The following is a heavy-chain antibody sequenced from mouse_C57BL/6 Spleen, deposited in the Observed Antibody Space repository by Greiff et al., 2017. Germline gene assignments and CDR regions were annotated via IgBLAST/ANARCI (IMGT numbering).Heavy chain of an antibody. D-gene: IGHD3-2*02. V-gene: IGHV1-55*01. Sequence: QVQLQQPGAELVKPGASVKMSCKASGYTFTSYWITWVKQRPGQGLEWIGDIYPGSGSTNSNEKFKSKATLTVDTSSSTAYMQLSSLTSEDSAVYYCAREGEAQATPAMDYWGQGTSVPVSS. CDR1: GYTFTSYW. CDR3: AREGEAQATPAMDY. CDR2: IYPGSGST. J-gene: IGHJ4*01.